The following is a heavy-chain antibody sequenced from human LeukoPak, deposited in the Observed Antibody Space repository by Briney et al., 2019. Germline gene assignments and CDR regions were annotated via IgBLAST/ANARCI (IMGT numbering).Heavy chain of an antibody. V-gene: IGHV3-7*01. Sequence: PGGSLTLSCAASGFTFSDYYMNWVRQAPGKGLDWVANINQDGSEKTYVDSVKGRFTISRDNAKNSLYLLLTSLRVEDTAVYYCATNCSVSACNSLGGYWGQGALVTVSS. J-gene: IGHJ4*02. CDR2: INQDGSEK. CDR1: GFTFSDYY. CDR3: ATNCSVSACNSLGGY. D-gene: IGHD2-15*01.